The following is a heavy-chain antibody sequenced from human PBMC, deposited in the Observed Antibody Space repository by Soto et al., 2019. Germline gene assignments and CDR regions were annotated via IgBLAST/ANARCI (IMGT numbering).Heavy chain of an antibody. Sequence: VQLLESGPGLAKPSETFSLTCSVSGASVTSGTYYWNWIRRPPGKGLEWIGYIYYDGTTGYIPPLKSRVTIAMDTSKNQFSLRLASVTAADTAVYYCAAAVVGFYDSRRDNYFYGMDVWGPGTTVTVS. J-gene: IGHJ6*02. D-gene: IGHD3-10*01. CDR1: GASVTSGTYY. V-gene: IGHV4-61*01. CDR3: AAAVVGFYDSRRDNYFYGMDV. CDR2: IYYDGTT.